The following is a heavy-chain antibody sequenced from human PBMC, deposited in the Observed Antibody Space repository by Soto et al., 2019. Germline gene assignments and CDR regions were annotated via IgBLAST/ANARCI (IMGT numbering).Heavy chain of an antibody. D-gene: IGHD4-17*01. CDR3: APYGPANDAFDI. Sequence: GGSLRLSCAASGFTFSSYSMNWVRQAPGKGLEWVSSISSSSSYIYYADSVKGRFTISRDNAKNSLYLQMNSLRAEDTAVYYCAPYGPANDAFDIWGQGTMVTVSS. V-gene: IGHV3-21*01. J-gene: IGHJ3*02. CDR1: GFTFSSYS. CDR2: ISSSSSYI.